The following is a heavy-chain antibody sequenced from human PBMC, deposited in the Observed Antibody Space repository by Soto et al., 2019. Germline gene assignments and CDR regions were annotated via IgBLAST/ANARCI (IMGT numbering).Heavy chain of an antibody. CDR1: GGYIRSGGYY. J-gene: IGHJ5*02. V-gene: IGHV4-31*03. CDR3: ARGGYDILTGYGAPAPHDP. Sequence: SETLSLTCTVSGGYIRSGGYYWSWIRQHPGKGLEWIGYIYYSGSTYYNPSLKSRVTISVDTSKNQFSLKLSSVTAADTAVYYCARGGYDILTGYGAPAPHDPWGQGTLVTV. CDR2: IYYSGST. D-gene: IGHD3-9*01.